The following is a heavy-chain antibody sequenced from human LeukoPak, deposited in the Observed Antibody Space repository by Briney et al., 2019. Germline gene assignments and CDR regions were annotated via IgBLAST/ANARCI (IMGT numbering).Heavy chain of an antibody. CDR3: ARDGDSSGYYAAFDI. CDR1: EFTFSSYS. Sequence: GGSLRLSCAAYEFTFSSYSMNWVRQAPGKGLEWLSYISSSSSIIYYADSVKGRFTISRDNAKNSLYLQMNSLRDEDTAVYYCARDGDSSGYYAAFDIWGQGTMVTVSS. CDR2: ISSSSSII. V-gene: IGHV3-48*02. J-gene: IGHJ3*02. D-gene: IGHD3-22*01.